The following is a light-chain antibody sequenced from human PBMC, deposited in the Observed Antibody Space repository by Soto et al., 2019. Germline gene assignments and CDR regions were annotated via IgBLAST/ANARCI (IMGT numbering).Light chain of an antibody. V-gene: IGKV3-15*01. CDR3: QQYNKWTRT. CDR2: GAT. CDR1: ENVIRN. Sequence: EMVMTQSPATLSVSPGERVTLSCRASENVIRNLAWYQQKPGQAPRLLINGATTRATGIPARFGGSGSGTEFTLTISSLQSEDFAVYYCQQYNKWTRTFGQGTKV. J-gene: IGKJ1*01.